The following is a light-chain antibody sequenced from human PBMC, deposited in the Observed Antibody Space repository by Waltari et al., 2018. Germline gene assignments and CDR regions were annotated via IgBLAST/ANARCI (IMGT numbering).Light chain of an antibody. CDR3: AAWDDSLSGVL. V-gene: IGLV1-47*01. CDR2: KNN. J-gene: IGLJ2*01. CDR1: SSNIGSYY. Sequence: QSVLTQPPSASGTPGQRVTISCSGSSSNIGSYYVNWYQQLPRTAPKLLIYKNNQRPSGFPDRFAGSKAGTSASLAISGLGSEDEADYYCAAWDDSLSGVLFGGGTKLAVL.